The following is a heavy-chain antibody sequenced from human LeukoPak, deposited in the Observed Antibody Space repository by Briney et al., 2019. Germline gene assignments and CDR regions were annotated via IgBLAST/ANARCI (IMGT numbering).Heavy chain of an antibody. D-gene: IGHD5-18*01. Sequence: SETLSLTCTVSGGSISSYYWSWIRQLPGKGLEWIGYIYYSGSTNYNPSLKSRVTISVDTSKNQFSLKLSSVTAADTAVYYCARWKQLRGYSYGYFDYWGQGTLVTVSS. J-gene: IGHJ4*02. CDR3: ARWKQLRGYSYGYFDY. V-gene: IGHV4-59*01. CDR1: GGSISSYY. CDR2: IYYSGST.